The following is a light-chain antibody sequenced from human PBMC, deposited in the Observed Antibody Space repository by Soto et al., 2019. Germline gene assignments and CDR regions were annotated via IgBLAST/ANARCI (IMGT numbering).Light chain of an antibody. Sequence: DIQLTQSPSFLSASVGDRVTITCRASQGISSYLAWYQQKPGKAPKLLIYAASTLQSGVPSRFSGSGSGTEFALTISSLQPEDFATYYCQQINSYPLTFGQGTKVEI. CDR3: QQINSYPLT. V-gene: IGKV1-9*01. CDR1: QGISSY. J-gene: IGKJ1*01. CDR2: AAS.